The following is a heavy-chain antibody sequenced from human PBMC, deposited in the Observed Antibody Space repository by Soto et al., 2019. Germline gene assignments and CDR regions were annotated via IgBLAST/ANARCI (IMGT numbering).Heavy chain of an antibody. CDR3: ASWAGHSGTFFFSGPFDY. V-gene: IGHV3-30*02. D-gene: IGHD2-2*01. Sequence: QVQLVESGGGVVQPGGSLRLSCVASGFTFSSYGMHWVRQAPGKGLEWVAIVSNDGSKEYYVDSVKGRFTISRDNSKTMLYLQMNSLRVDDTAVYYCASWAGHSGTFFFSGPFDYWGRGTLVSVSS. CDR1: GFTFSSYG. CDR2: VSNDGSKE. J-gene: IGHJ4*02.